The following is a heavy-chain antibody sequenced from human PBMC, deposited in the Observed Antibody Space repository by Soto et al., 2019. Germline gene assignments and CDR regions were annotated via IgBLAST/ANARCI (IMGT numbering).Heavy chain of an antibody. V-gene: IGHV3-30-3*01. CDR3: ARVTPGNNLYYFSGLDV. Sequence: GGSLRVSCVASGFNFGTYAIHWVRQAPGKGLQWVALIAYDGINTYYADSVKGRFTISRDNSKNTLHLQMNSLRPEDTGVYFCARVTPGNNLYYFSGLDVWGQGTSVTVSS. J-gene: IGHJ6*02. CDR2: IAYDGINT. CDR1: GFNFGTYA. D-gene: IGHD1-1*01.